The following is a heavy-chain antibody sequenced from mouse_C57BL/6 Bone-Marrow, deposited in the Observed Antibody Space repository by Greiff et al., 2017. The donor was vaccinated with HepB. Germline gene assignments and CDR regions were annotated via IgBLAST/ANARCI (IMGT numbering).Heavy chain of an antibody. CDR3: ARNTPYYYGSSPFAY. Sequence: VQRVESGPGLVQPSQSLSITCTVSGFSLTSYGVHWVRQSPGKGLEWLGVIWSGGSTDYNAAFISRLSISKDNSKSQVFFKMNSLQADDTAIYYCARNTPYYYGSSPFAYWGQGTLVTVSA. CDR2: IWSGGST. D-gene: IGHD1-1*01. CDR1: GFSLTSYG. J-gene: IGHJ3*01. V-gene: IGHV2-2*01.